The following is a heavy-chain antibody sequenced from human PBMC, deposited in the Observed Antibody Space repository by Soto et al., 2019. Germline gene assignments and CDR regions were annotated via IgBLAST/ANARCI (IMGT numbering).Heavy chain of an antibody. CDR1: GFTFSSYG. CDR2: ISYDGSNK. V-gene: IGHV3-30*03. D-gene: IGHD4-17*01. J-gene: IGHJ4*02. Sequence: QVQLVESGGGVVQPGRSLRLSCAASGFTFSSYGMHWVRQAPGKGLEWVAVISYDGSNKYYADSVKGRFTISRDNAKNSLYLQMNSLRAEDTAVYYCARHGLRLGYFDYWGQGTLVTVSS. CDR3: ARHGLRLGYFDY.